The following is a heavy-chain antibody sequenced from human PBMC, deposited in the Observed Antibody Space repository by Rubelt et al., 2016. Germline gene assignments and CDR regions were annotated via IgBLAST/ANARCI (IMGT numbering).Heavy chain of an antibody. Sequence: QVQLVQSGAEVKKPGASVKVSCRASGYTFTGYYIHWVRQAPGQGLEWMGRINPNSGSTNNAKKFQGRVTMNTSISTSYMELSRLGADDTAVYYCASGRAAMYYFDYWGQGTLVTVSS. CDR2: INPNSGST. CDR3: ASGRAAMYYFDY. CDR1: GYTFTGYY. D-gene: IGHD5-18*01. J-gene: IGHJ4*02. V-gene: IGHV1-2*06.